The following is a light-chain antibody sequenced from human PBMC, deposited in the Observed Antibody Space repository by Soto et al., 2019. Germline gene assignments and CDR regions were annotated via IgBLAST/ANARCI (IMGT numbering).Light chain of an antibody. Sequence: QSALTQPASVSGSPGQSITISCTXTSSDVGSYNLVSWYQQHPGKAPKLMIYEGNKRPSGVSNRFSGSKSANTASLTISGLQTEDEADYYCCSYAGTNTFVFGTGTKLTVL. J-gene: IGLJ1*01. CDR1: SSDVGSYNL. V-gene: IGLV2-23*01. CDR3: CSYAGTNTFV. CDR2: EGN.